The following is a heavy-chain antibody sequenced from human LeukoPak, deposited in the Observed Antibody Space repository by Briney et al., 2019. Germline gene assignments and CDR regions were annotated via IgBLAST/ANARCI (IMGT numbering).Heavy chain of an antibody. V-gene: IGHV1-46*01. CDR1: GYIFTNYY. CDR3: ARGQTSTMNLYSNAFDI. J-gene: IGHJ3*02. CDR2: INPSGGSA. Sequence: GASVKVSCKASGYIFTNYYMHWVRQAPGQGLEWMGIINPSGGSASYAQKFQGRVTMTRDTSTSTVYMELGSLRSEDTAVYYCARGQTSTMNLYSNAFDIWGQGTMVTVSS. D-gene: IGHD5-24*01.